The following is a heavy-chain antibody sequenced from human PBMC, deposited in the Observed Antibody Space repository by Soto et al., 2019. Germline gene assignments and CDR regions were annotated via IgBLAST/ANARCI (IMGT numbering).Heavy chain of an antibody. J-gene: IGHJ4*02. Sequence: GASVKVSCKASGGTVHNSAISWVRQAPGQGLEWMGGIIVIFGPAIYAQKFQGRVTITADESTNTVFLDLNSLRSDDTAVYYCGRGGSWEKVDSWGPGTLVTVSS. CDR2: IIVIFGPA. CDR3: GRGGSWEKVDS. D-gene: IGHD1-26*01. V-gene: IGHV1-69*13. CDR1: GGTVHNSA.